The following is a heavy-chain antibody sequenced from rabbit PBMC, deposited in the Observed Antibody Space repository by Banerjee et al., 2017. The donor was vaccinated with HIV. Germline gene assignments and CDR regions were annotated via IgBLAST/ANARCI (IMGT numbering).Heavy chain of an antibody. CDR2: IDGGSSGST. J-gene: IGHJ4*01. CDR3: ATDGL. Sequence: QSLEESGGDLVKPGASLTLTCTASGFSFSSGYYMCWVRQAPGKGLEWIACIDGGSSGSTYYASWAKGRFTISKTSSTTVTLQLNSLTAADTATYFCATDGLWGPGTLVTVS. CDR1: GFSFSSGYY. V-gene: IGHV1S40*01.